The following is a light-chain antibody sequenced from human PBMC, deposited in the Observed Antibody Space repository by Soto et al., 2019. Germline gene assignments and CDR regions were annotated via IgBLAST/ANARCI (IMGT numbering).Light chain of an antibody. CDR3: QQRSNWPWT. V-gene: IGKV3-11*01. CDR1: PSVRSY. CDR2: DAS. Sequence: EIVLTQSPATLSLSPGERATLSCRASPSVRSYLAWYQQKAGQAPRLLIYDASNRATGIPARFSGSGSGTDFTLTISSLEPDDFAVYYCQQRSNWPWTFGQGTKVEIK. J-gene: IGKJ1*01.